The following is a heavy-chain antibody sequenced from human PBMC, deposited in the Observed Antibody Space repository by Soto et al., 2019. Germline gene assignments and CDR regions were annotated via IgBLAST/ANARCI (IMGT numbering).Heavy chain of an antibody. D-gene: IGHD6-13*01. CDR3: AREALYSSGWYYSDY. J-gene: IGHJ4*02. CDR1: GYTFNTYG. Sequence: ASVKVSCKASGYTFNTYGINWVRQAPGQGLEWMGWISAYNGNTNYAGKVRGRVTMTTDTSTSTAYMELRSLRSDDTAVYYCAREALYSSGWYYSDYWGQGTPVTVSS. CDR2: ISAYNGNT. V-gene: IGHV1-18*01.